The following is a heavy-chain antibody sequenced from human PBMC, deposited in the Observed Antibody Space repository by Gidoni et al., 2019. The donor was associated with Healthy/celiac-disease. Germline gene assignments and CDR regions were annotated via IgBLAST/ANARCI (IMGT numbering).Heavy chain of an antibody. Sequence: EVQLVESGGGLVQPGGSLRLSCAASGFTFSREAMSWVRQAPGKGLEWVSAISGSGGSTYYADSVKGRFTISRDNSKNTLYLQMNSLRAEDTAVYYCAKDGFSYYYYYGMDVWGQGTTVTVSS. CDR1: GFTFSREA. CDR2: ISGSGGST. J-gene: IGHJ6*02. V-gene: IGHV3-23*04. CDR3: AKDGFSYYYYYGMDV.